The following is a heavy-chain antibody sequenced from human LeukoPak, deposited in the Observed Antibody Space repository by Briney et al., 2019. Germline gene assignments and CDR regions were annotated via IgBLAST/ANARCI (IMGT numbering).Heavy chain of an antibody. V-gene: IGHV3-66*01. D-gene: IGHD2-15*01. J-gene: IGHJ4*02. CDR1: GFTVSSNY. CDR2: IYSGGST. CDR3: ARDSRRILPSD. Sequence: GGSLRLSCAASGFTVSSNYMSWVRQAPGKGLEWVSVIYSGGSTYYADSVKSRFTISRDNSKNTLYLQMNSLRAEDTAVYYCARDSRRILPSDWGQGTLVTVSS.